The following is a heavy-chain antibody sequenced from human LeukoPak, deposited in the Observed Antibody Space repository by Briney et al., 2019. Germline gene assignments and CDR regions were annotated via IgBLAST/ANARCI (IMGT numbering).Heavy chain of an antibody. J-gene: IGHJ4*02. CDR2: ISWNSGSI. CDR3: ARGAAAGLRRYYFDY. CDR1: GFTFDDYA. V-gene: IGHV3-9*01. Sequence: GGSLRLSCAASGFTFDDYAMHWVRQAPGKGLEWVSGISWNSGSIGYADSVKGRFTISRDNAKNSLYLQMNSLRAEDTAVYYCARGAAAGLRRYYFDYWGQGTLVTVSS. D-gene: IGHD6-13*01.